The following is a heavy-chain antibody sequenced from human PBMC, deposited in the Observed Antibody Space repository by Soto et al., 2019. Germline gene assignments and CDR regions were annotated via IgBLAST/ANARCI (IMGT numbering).Heavy chain of an antibody. D-gene: IGHD6-13*01. CDR1: GHSISSGIW. J-gene: IGHJ4*02. CDR3: GMLRGSSFFDY. V-gene: IGHV4-28*01. Sequence: QVQLQESGPGLVKPSDTLSLTCAVSGHSISSGIWWGWVRQPPGKGLEWIGSVYSRGHTYYNPSLESRVTMSVDTSKNQHSLRLTSVTAADTAVYYRGMLRGSSFFDYWGQGILVTVSS. CDR2: VYSRGHT.